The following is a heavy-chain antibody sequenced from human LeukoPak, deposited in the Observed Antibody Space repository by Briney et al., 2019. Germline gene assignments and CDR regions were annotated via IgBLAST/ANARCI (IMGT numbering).Heavy chain of an antibody. D-gene: IGHD5-18*01. J-gene: IGHJ6*02. CDR1: GGSFSGYY. V-gene: IGHV4-34*01. CDR3: ASAVDTASSSYYYYGTDV. CDR2: INHSGST. Sequence: SETLSLTCAVYGGSFSGYYWSWIRQPPGKGLEWIGEINHSGSTNYNPSLKSRVTISVDTSKNQFSLKLSSVPAADTAVYYCASAVDTASSSYYYYGTDVWGQGTTVTVSS.